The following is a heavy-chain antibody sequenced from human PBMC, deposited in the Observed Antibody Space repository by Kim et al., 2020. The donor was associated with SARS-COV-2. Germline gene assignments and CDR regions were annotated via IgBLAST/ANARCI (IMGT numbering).Heavy chain of an antibody. CDR2: SSP. CDR3: ARGPWGDASL. V-gene: IGHV3-74*01. Sequence: SSPPYADPVKGRFTISSDNAKNTLFLQMDSLRVDDTAVYYCARGPWGDASLWGQGTLVTVSS. D-gene: IGHD7-27*01. J-gene: IGHJ4*02.